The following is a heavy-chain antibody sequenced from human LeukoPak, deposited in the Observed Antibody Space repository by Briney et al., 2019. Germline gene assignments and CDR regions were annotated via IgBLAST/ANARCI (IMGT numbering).Heavy chain of an antibody. CDR2: IYTSGST. J-gene: IGHJ3*02. CDR1: GGSISSYY. D-gene: IGHD2-15*01. Sequence: SETLSLTCTVSGGSISSYYWSWIRQPAGKGLEWIGRIYTSGSTNYNPSLKSRVTISVDTSKNQFSLKLSSVTAADTAVYYCARECSGGSCYPDGAFDIWGQGTMVTVSS. CDR3: ARECSGGSCYPDGAFDI. V-gene: IGHV4-4*07.